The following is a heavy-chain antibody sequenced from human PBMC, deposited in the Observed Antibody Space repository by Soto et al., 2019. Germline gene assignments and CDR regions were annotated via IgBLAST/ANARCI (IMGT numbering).Heavy chain of an antibody. CDR3: ARVGCGGDCHNAFDI. CDR1: GGSISSGGYY. V-gene: IGHV4-31*03. CDR2: IYYSGST. Sequence: QVQLQESGPGLVKPSQTLSLTCTVSGGSISSGGYYWSWIRQHPGKGLEWIGYIYYSGSTYYNPFHESRVIISVDSSKNQFSLKLSSVTAADTAVYYWARVGCGGDCHNAFDIWGQGTMVTVSS. D-gene: IGHD2-21*02. J-gene: IGHJ3*02.